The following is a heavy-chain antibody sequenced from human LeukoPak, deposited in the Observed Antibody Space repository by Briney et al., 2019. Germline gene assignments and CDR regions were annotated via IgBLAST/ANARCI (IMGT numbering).Heavy chain of an antibody. CDR2: IIPILNTV. J-gene: IGHJ4*02. V-gene: IGHV1-69*05. Sequence: GASVKVSCKASGGTFSSYAISWVRQAPGQGLGWMGGIIPILNTVAYAQKFQGRVTINTGGSTSTAHMELSSLGSEDTAVYYCARREGDNTYGYYFDDWGQGTLVTVSS. CDR1: GGTFSSYA. CDR3: ARREGDNTYGYYFDD. D-gene: IGHD5-18*01.